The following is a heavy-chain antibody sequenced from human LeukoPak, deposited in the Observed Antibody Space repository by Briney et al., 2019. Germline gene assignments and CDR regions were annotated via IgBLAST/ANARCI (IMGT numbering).Heavy chain of an antibody. CDR3: ARTSTYGDRPTYFDY. J-gene: IGHJ4*02. D-gene: IGHD4-17*01. CDR2: INHSGST. Sequence: PSETLSLTCAVYGGSFSGYYWSWLRQPPGKGLEWIGEINHSGSTNYNPSLKSRVTISVDTSKNQFSLKLSSVTAADTAVYYCARTSTYGDRPTYFDYWGQGTLVTVSS. V-gene: IGHV4-34*01. CDR1: GGSFSGYY.